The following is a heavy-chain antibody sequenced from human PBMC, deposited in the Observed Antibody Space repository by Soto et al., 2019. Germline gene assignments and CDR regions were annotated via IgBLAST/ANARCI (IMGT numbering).Heavy chain of an antibody. Sequence: SETLSLTCTVSGGSISSYYWSWIRQPPGKGLEWIGYMYYSGSTNYNPSLKSRVTISVDRSKNQFSLKLSSVTAADTAVYYCARRYGGNFDYWGQGTLVTVSS. V-gene: IGHV4-59*01. D-gene: IGHD1-26*01. CDR2: MYYSGST. CDR1: GGSISSYY. CDR3: ARRYGGNFDY. J-gene: IGHJ4*02.